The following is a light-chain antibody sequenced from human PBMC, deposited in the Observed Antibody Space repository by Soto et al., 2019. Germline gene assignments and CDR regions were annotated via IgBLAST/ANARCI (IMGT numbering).Light chain of an antibody. CDR2: EAS. CDR3: QQYNSYSET. J-gene: IGKJ1*01. Sequence: DIQITPSPSTLSASVGDRVTITCRASQSISTWLAWYQQKSGKAPKLLIYEASSLGSGVPSRFSGSGSGTEFTLTISSLQPDDFATYYCQQYNSYSETFGQGTNV. V-gene: IGKV1-5*03. CDR1: QSISTW.